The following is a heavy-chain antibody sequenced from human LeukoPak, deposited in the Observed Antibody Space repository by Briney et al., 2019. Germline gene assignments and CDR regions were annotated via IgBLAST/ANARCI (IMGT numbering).Heavy chain of an antibody. CDR1: RGTFSSYA. CDR3: SSSSDSTSLRCYYYSMGV. D-gene: IGHD2/OR15-2a*01. J-gene: IGHJ6*03. V-gene: IGHV1-69*06. CDR2: IIPIFGTA. Sequence: SSVKVSCQASRGTFSSYAISWVRQAPGQGLEWMGGIIPIFGTANYAQNCQGRVTIPADKSTSTAYIELSSLKSEGTALDYCSSSSDSTSLRCYYYSMGVWGKGTTVTVCS.